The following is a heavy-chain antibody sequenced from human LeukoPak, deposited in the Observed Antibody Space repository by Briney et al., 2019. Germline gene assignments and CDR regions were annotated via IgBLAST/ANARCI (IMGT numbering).Heavy chain of an antibody. Sequence: PGGSLRLSCAASGFTFSSYGMHWVRRAPGKGLEWVAVISYDGSNKYYADSVKGRFTISRDNSKNTLYLQMNSLRAEDTAVYYCAKDSGDYGDYVYDPPAFDYWGQGTLVTVSS. CDR3: AKDSGDYGDYVYDPPAFDY. J-gene: IGHJ4*02. CDR2: ISYDGSNK. CDR1: GFTFSSYG. D-gene: IGHD4-17*01. V-gene: IGHV3-30*18.